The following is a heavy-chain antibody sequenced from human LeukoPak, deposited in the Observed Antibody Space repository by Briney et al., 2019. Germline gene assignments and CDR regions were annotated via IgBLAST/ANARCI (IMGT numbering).Heavy chain of an antibody. J-gene: IGHJ4*02. CDR1: GGSFSGYY. CDR2: INHSGST. D-gene: IGHD1-14*01. Sequence: SETLSLTCAVYGGSFSGYYWSWIRQPPGKGLEWIGGINHSGSTNYNPSLKSRVTISVDTSKNQFSLKLSSVTAADTAVYYCASIRFRQNQGRGDYWGQGTLVTVSS. V-gene: IGHV4-34*01. CDR3: ASIRFRQNQGRGDY.